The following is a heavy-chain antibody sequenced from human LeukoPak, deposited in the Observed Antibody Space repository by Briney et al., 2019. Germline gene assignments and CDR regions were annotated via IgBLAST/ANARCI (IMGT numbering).Heavy chain of an antibody. D-gene: IGHD3-16*01. CDR3: ARDDYCVFDAFDV. J-gene: IGHJ3*01. Sequence: PSETLSLTCTVSGGSISSHYWSWIRQPPGKGLEWIGYIYNSGSTNYNPSLKSRVTISLDTSKNQFSLHLTSVTAADTAVYFCARDDYCVFDAFDVWGQGTVVTVSS. CDR1: GGSISSHY. V-gene: IGHV4-59*08. CDR2: IYNSGST.